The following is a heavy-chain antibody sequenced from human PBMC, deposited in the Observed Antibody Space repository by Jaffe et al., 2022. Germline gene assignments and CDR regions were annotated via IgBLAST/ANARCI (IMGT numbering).Heavy chain of an antibody. J-gene: IGHJ4*02. CDR2: IRYDGSNK. Sequence: QVQLVESGGGVVQPGGSLRLSCAASGFTFSSYGMHWVRQAPGKGLEWVAFIRYDGSNKYYADSVKGRFTISRDNSKNTLYLQMNSLRAEDTAVYYCAKEGPKVFGSSLDYWGQGTLVTVSS. D-gene: IGHD2-15*01. CDR1: GFTFSSYG. CDR3: AKEGPKVFGSSLDY. V-gene: IGHV3-30*02.